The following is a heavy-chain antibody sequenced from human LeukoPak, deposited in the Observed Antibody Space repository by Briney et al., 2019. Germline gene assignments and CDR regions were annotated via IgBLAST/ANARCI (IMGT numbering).Heavy chain of an antibody. J-gene: IGHJ5*02. CDR3: ARSRIAAAIRGWFDP. V-gene: IGHV4-39*01. CDR1: GASITSSSFY. Sequence: SETLSLTCSVSGASITSSSFYWGWIRQPPGKGLEWIGSIYYTGSADYNPSLKSRVTISVHTSKNQFSLKLSSVTAADTAVYYCARSRIAAAIRGWFDPWGQGTLVTVSS. D-gene: IGHD6-13*01. CDR2: IYYTGSA.